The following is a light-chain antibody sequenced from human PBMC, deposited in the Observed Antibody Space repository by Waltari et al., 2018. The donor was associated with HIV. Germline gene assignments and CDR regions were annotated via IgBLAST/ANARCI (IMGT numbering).Light chain of an antibody. V-gene: IGKV3-11*01. CDR2: DAS. CDR1: QSVSSY. CDR3: QQRSNWLT. Sequence: EIVLTQSPDTLSLSPGERATLSCRASQSVSSYLAWYQQKPGQAPRLLIYDASNRATGIPARFSGSGSGTDFTLTISSLEPEDFAVYYGQQRSNWLTFGGGTKVEIK. J-gene: IGKJ4*01.